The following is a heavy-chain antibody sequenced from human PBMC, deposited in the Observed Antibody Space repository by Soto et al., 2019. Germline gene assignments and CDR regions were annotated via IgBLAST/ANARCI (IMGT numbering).Heavy chain of an antibody. V-gene: IGHV4-34*01. CDR3: ERGFGYGSGISLSPPYYYYVMDL. D-gene: IGHD3-10*01. CDR1: GGSFSGYY. J-gene: IGHJ6*02. Sequence: SETLSLTWAVYGGSFSGYYWSWIRQPPGKGLEWIGEINHSGSTNYNPSLKSRVTISVDTSKNQFSLKLSTVTAAETAVDYCERGFGYGSGISLSPPYYYYVMDLWGQGPPVTVS. CDR2: INHSGST.